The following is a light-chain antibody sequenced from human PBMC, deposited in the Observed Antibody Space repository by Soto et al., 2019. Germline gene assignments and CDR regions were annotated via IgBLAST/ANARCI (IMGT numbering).Light chain of an antibody. CDR2: GGS. Sequence: IVLTQSPGTLSLSPGERTTLSCRASQSISRYLAWYQQKPGQVPRLLMYGGSTSAIDVTDRFSGSGSGADFTRTISRLEPEDFAVYYCQKYISSPRTFGQSIKV. CDR3: QKYISSPRT. V-gene: IGKV3-20*01. CDR1: QSISRY. J-gene: IGKJ1*01.